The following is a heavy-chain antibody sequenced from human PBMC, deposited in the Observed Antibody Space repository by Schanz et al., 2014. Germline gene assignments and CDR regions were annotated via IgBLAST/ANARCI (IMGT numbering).Heavy chain of an antibody. Sequence: VQLVESGGGFVQPGGSLRLSCATSGFTFTTFAMTWVRQAPGKGLEWVSGIGGSGGSTDYADSVKGRFTISRDNAKNSLYLQMNSLRAEDTAVYYCATVGSETYSIYWYFDLWGRGTLVTVSS. J-gene: IGHJ2*01. D-gene: IGHD3-10*01. CDR2: IGGSGGST. CDR1: GFTFTTFA. CDR3: ATVGSETYSIYWYFDL. V-gene: IGHV3-23*04.